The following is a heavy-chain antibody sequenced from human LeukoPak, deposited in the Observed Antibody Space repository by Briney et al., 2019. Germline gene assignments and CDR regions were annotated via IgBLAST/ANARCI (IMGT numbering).Heavy chain of an antibody. CDR3: VPKGTEGY. CDR2: ISPTGGST. CDR1: GFAFSGYA. J-gene: IGHJ4*02. V-gene: IGHV3-64D*06. Sequence: GGSLRLSCSASGFAFSGYAMHWVRQAPGKGLQYVSAISPTGGSTYYADSVKGRFSISRDNSKNTLYLQMSSLRPEDTAVYYCVPKGTEGYWGQGTPVTVSS.